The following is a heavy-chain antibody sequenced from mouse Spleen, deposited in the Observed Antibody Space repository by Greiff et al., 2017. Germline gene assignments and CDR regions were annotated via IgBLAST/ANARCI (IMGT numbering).Heavy chain of an antibody. V-gene: IGHV14-1*02. J-gene: IGHJ3*01. Sequence: VQLQQSGAELVRPGALVKLSCKASGFNIKDYYMHWVKQRPEQGLEWIGWIDPENGNTIYDPKFQGKASITADTSSNTAYLQLSSLTSEDTAVYYCARPYYDYDVFAYWGQGTLVTVSA. CDR3: ARPYYDYDVFAY. CDR2: IDPENGNT. D-gene: IGHD2-4*01. CDR1: GFNIKDYY.